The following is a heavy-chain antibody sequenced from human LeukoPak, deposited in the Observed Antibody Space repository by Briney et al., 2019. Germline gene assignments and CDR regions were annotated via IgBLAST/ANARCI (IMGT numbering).Heavy chain of an antibody. CDR3: ARGEYGSGTYHYFDY. D-gene: IGHD3-10*01. Sequence: GGSLRLSCAGSGFTFNNYAINWVRQAPGKGLEWVSSISSSGNFIHYADSLKGRFTISRDNAKNSLYLQMNSLRAEDTAVYYCARGEYGSGTYHYFDYWGQGTLVTVSS. CDR2: ISSSGNFI. V-gene: IGHV3-21*01. J-gene: IGHJ4*02. CDR1: GFTFNNYA.